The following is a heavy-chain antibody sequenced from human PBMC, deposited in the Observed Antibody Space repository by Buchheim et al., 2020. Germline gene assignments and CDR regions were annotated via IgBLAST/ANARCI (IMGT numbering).Heavy chain of an antibody. Sequence: QVQLQQWGAGLLKPSETLSLTCAVYGGSFSGYYWSWIRQPPGKGLEWIGEINHSGSTNYNPSLKSRVTISVDTSKNQFSLKLSSVTAADTAVYYCATLADSSYGSGSYLAYWGQGTL. CDR3: ATLADSSYGSGSYLAY. CDR1: GGSFSGYY. CDR2: INHSGST. D-gene: IGHD3-10*01. V-gene: IGHV4-34*01. J-gene: IGHJ4*02.